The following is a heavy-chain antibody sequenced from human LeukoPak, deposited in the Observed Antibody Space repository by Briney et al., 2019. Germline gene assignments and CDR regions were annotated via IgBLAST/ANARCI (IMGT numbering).Heavy chain of an antibody. J-gene: IGHJ4*02. CDR2: IYTSGST. Sequence: SETLSLTCTVSGASITSYYWSWLRQPPGKGLEWIGYIYTSGSTNYNPSLKSRVTISVDTSKNQFSLKLSSVTAADTAVYYCARETLPFLVDWGQGTLVTVSS. CDR3: ARETLPFLVD. D-gene: IGHD2-15*01. CDR1: GASITSYY. V-gene: IGHV4-59*01.